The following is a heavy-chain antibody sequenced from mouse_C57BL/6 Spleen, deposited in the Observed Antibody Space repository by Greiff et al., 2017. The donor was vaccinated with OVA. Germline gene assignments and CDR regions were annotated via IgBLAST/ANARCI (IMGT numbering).Heavy chain of an antibody. J-gene: IGHJ4*01. CDR2: IWSGGST. Sequence: VKLVESGPGLVQPSQSLSITCTVSGFSLTSYGVHWVRQSSGKGLEWLGVIWSGGSTDYNAAFISRLSISKDNSKSQVFFKMNSLQADDTAIYYCASIINYAMDYWGQGTSVTVSS. V-gene: IGHV2-2*01. CDR3: ASIINYAMDY. CDR1: GFSLTSYG.